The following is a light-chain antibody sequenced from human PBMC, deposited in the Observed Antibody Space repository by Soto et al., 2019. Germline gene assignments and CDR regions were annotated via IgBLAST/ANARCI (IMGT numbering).Light chain of an antibody. V-gene: IGKV3-20*01. CDR1: QSVSSSY. CDR3: QQYGSSPSIT. J-gene: IGKJ5*01. Sequence: EIVLTSAPGAPSLTPGERATLSCRASQSVSSSYLAWYQQKPGQAPRLLIYGASSRATGIPDRFSGSGSGTDFTLTISRLEPEDFAVYYCQQYGSSPSITFGQGTRLEIK. CDR2: GAS.